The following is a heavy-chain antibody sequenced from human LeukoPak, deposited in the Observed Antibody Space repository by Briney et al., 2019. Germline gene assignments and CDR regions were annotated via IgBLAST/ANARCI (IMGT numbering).Heavy chain of an antibody. CDR1: GFIFSSYG. D-gene: IGHD3-22*01. CDR2: IRYDGSNK. Sequence: GGSLRLSCAASGFIFSSYGMHWVRRAPGKGLEWVAFIRYDGSNKYYADSVKGRFTISRDNAKNSLYLQMNSLRAEDTAVYYCARDLDDSSGYFSRGFDYWGQGTLVTVSS. J-gene: IGHJ4*02. V-gene: IGHV3-30*02. CDR3: ARDLDDSSGYFSRGFDY.